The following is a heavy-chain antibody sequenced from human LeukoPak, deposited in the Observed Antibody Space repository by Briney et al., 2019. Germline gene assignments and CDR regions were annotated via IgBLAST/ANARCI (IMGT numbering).Heavy chain of an antibody. J-gene: IGHJ3*02. Sequence: SETLSLTXTVSGVSTSGYYWSWIGQTPGKGLEWIGYIYDSGGTNYNPSLKKRVTITVNASNNQFSLKLSSVTAAVTAVYYCARRASVRYCGMTSSCPGAFHIWGQGTMVTVSS. CDR2: IYDSGGT. V-gene: IGHV4-59*01. CDR3: ARRASVRYCGMTSSCPGAFHI. D-gene: IGHD2-2*01. CDR1: GVSTSGYY.